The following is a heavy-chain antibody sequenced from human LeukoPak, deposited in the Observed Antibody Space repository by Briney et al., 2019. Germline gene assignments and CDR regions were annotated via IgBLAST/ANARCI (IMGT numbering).Heavy chain of an antibody. V-gene: IGHV3-23*01. CDR1: GFTFSSYG. J-gene: IGHJ3*02. CDR3: ATSTYSGSHWDAFDI. Sequence: PGRSLRLSCAASGFTFSSYGMSWVRQAPGKGLEWVSAISGSGGSTYYADSVKGRFTVSRDSAKNTMYLQMNSLRAEDTAVYYCATSTYSGSHWDAFDIWGQGTIITVSS. D-gene: IGHD1-26*01. CDR2: ISGSGGST.